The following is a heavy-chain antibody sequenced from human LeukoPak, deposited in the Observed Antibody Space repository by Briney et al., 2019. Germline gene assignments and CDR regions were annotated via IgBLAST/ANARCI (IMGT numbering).Heavy chain of an antibody. D-gene: IGHD3-10*01. CDR2: IYYSGST. CDR1: GGSISSYY. Sequence: SETLSLTCTVSGGSISSYYWSWIRQPPGKGLEWIGYIYYSGSTNYNPSLKSRVTISVDTSKNQFSLKLSSVTAADTAVYYCARRGPPPDFAFGEERPPFDYWGQGTLVTVSS. CDR3: ARRGPPPDFAFGEERPPFDY. J-gene: IGHJ4*02. V-gene: IGHV4-59*08.